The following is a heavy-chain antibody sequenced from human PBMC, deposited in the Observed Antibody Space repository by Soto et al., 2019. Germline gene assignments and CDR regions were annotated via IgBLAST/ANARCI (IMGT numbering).Heavy chain of an antibody. D-gene: IGHD5-18*01. Sequence: QVQLQESGPGLVKPSETLSLTCTVSGGSVSSGSYYWSWIRQPPGKGLEWIGYIYYSGSTNYNPSLKSRVTISVDTSKNQFSLKLSSVTAADTAVYYCARESRAAMAHFAYWGQGTLVTVSS. CDR3: ARESRAAMAHFAY. J-gene: IGHJ4*02. CDR1: GGSVSSGSYY. CDR2: IYYSGST. V-gene: IGHV4-61*01.